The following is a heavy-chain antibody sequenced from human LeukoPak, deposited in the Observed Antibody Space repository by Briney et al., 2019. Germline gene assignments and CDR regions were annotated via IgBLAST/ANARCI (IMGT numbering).Heavy chain of an antibody. Sequence: PSETLSLTCTVSGGSISSSDYYWGWIRQPPGKGLEWIGSIYYSGNTYYNPSLKSRVSISVDTSKNQFSLKLSSVTAADTAVYYCARLRRRGYYDSSGYFFDYWGQGTLVTVSS. CDR2: IYYSGNT. CDR3: ARLRRRGYYDSSGYFFDY. CDR1: GGSISSSDYY. D-gene: IGHD3-22*01. V-gene: IGHV4-39*07. J-gene: IGHJ4*02.